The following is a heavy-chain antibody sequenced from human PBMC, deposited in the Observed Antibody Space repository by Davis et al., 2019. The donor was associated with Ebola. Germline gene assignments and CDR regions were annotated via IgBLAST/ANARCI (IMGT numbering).Heavy chain of an antibody. J-gene: IGHJ4*02. CDR2: IWYDGSNK. CDR3: ARDVYSSGWYLAY. CDR1: GFTFGDYA. D-gene: IGHD6-19*01. Sequence: GGSLRLSCAASGFTFGDYAMHWVRQAPGMGLEWVAVIWYDGSNKYYADSVKGRFTISRDNSKNTLYLQMNSLRAEDTAVYYCARDVYSSGWYLAYWGQGTLVTVSS. V-gene: IGHV3-33*08.